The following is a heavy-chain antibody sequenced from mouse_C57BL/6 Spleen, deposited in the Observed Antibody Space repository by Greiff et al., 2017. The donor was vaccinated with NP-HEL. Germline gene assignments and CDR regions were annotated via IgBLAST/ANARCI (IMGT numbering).Heavy chain of an antibody. Sequence: QVQLQQPGAELVKPGASVKLSCKASGYTFTSYWMQWVKQRPGQGLEWIGELDPSDSYTNYNQKFKGKATLTVDTSSSTAYMQLSSLTSEDSAVYYCARRLTGNRYWYFDVWGTGTTVTVSS. CDR1: GYTFTSYW. J-gene: IGHJ1*03. D-gene: IGHD4-1*01. V-gene: IGHV1-50*01. CDR2: LDPSDSYT. CDR3: ARRLTGNRYWYFDV.